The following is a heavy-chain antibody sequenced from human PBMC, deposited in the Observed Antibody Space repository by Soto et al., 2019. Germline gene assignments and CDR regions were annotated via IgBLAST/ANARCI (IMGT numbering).Heavy chain of an antibody. CDR2: ISAYNGHT. D-gene: IGHD3-9*01. V-gene: IGHV1-18*01. CDR3: ARVDLEGRYFYRFDY. J-gene: IGHJ4*02. CDR1: GYTFTSYR. Sequence: QVHLVQSGAEVKKPGASVKVSCKASGYTFTSYRISWVRQAPGQGLEWMGWISAYNGHTNYAQKLQGRVTMTTDTYTITAYMELRRLRSHDTAVYYWARVDLEGRYFYRFDYWGQGTLWTVAS.